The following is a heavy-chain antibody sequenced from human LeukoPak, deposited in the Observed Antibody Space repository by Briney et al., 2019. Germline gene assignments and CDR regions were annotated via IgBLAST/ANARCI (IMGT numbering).Heavy chain of an antibody. V-gene: IGHV3-30*18. CDR2: ISYDGSNK. J-gene: IGHJ4*02. CDR1: GFTFSSYG. CDR3: AKDSAIFGVVYGGTFDY. Sequence: GGSLRLSCAASGFTFSSYGMHWVRQAPGKGLGWVAVISYDGSNKYYADSVKGRFTISRDNSKNTLYLQMNSLRAEDTAVYYCAKDSAIFGVVYGGTFDYWGQGTLVTVSS. D-gene: IGHD3-3*01.